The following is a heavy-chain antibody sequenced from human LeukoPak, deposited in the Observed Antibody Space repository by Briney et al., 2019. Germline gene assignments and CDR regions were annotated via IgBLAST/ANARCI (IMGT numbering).Heavy chain of an antibody. J-gene: IGHJ4*02. CDR1: GFSLSSYW. CDR3: TRVTYYYDNSGYFHFDS. Sequence: PGGSLRLSCAASGFSLSSYWMTWVRHAPGQGPGWVSFFRRKAHGGTTEYAASVKGRFSSSRDDSKSIAYLQMNSLKTEDTAVDFCTRVTYYYDNSGYFHFDSRGQGSLVTVSS. D-gene: IGHD3-22*01. CDR2: FRRKAHGGTT. V-gene: IGHV3-49*04.